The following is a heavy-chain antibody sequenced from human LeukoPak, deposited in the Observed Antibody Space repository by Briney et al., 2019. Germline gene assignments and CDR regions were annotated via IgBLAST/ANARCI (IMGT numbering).Heavy chain of an antibody. V-gene: IGHV3-74*01. Sequence: PGGSLRLSCAVSGFTFSNYWMHWVRHVAGKGLVWVSRINTDGSTTNYADSVKGRFTISRDNAKNTLYLQMNSLRAEDTAVYYCALSMVRDNPSAFDIWGQGTMVTVSS. CDR3: ALSMVRDNPSAFDI. D-gene: IGHD3-10*01. CDR2: INTDGSTT. CDR1: GFTFSNYW. J-gene: IGHJ3*02.